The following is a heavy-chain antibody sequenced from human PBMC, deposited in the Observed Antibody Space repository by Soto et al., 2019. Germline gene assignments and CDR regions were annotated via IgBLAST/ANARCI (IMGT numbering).Heavy chain of an antibody. V-gene: IGHV1-58*01. CDR1: GFTFTSSA. Sequence: ASVKVSCKASGFTFTSSAVQWVRQARGQRLEWIGWIVVGSGNTNYAQKFQERVTITRDMSTSTAYMELGSLRSEDTAVYYCAGDGDTDMVPDYSGPGTLVPFSP. CDR3: AGDGDTDMVPDY. D-gene: IGHD5-18*01. J-gene: IGHJ4*02. CDR2: IVVGSGNT.